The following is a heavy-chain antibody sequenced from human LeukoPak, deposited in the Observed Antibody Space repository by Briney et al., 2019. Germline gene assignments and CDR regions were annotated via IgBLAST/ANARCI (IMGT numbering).Heavy chain of an antibody. CDR2: ITSSSSYI. D-gene: IGHD3-10*01. CDR3: AREVGYGSGEDAFDI. CDR1: GFTFSSYS. J-gene: IGHJ3*02. V-gene: IGHV3-21*01. Sequence: PGGCLRLSCAASGFTFSSYSMNWVRQAPGKGLEWVSSITSSSSYIYYADSVKGRFTISRDNAKNSLYLQMNSLRAEDTAVYYCAREVGYGSGEDAFDIWGQGTMVIVSS.